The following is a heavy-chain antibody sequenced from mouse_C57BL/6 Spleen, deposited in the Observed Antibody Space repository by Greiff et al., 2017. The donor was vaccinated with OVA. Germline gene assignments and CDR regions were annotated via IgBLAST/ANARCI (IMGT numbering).Heavy chain of an antibody. Sequence: VKLVESGAELVRPGTSVKMSCKASGYTFTNYWIGWAKQRPGHGLEWIGDIYPGGGYTNYNEKFKGKATLTADKSSSTAYMQFSSLTSEDSAIYYCARRGSSSAWFAYWGQGTLVTVSA. D-gene: IGHD1-1*01. CDR3: ARRGSSSAWFAY. J-gene: IGHJ3*01. V-gene: IGHV1-63*01. CDR1: GYTFTNYW. CDR2: IYPGGGYT.